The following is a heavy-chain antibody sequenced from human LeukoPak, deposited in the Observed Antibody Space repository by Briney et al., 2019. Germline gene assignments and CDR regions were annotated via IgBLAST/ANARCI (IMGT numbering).Heavy chain of an antibody. CDR2: INHSGST. Sequence: SETLSLTCAVYGGPFSGYYWSWIRQPPGKGLEWIGEINHSGSTNYNPSLKSRVTISVDTSKNQFSLKLSSVTAADTAVYYCRIVVVTAGLFDYWGQGTLVTVSS. J-gene: IGHJ4*02. D-gene: IGHD2-21*02. V-gene: IGHV4-34*01. CDR3: RIVVVTAGLFDY. CDR1: GGPFSGYY.